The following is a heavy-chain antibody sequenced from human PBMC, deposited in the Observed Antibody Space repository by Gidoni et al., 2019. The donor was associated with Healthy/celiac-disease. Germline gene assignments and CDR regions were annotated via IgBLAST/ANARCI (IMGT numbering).Heavy chain of an antibody. CDR3: ARGRVGRRDGYNFYFDY. CDR1: GFTFSRYD. D-gene: IGHD1-1*01. V-gene: IGHV3-13*01. Sequence: EVQLVESGGGLVQPGGSLRLSCAASGFTFSRYDMHWVRQATGKGLEWVSAIGTDGDTYYPGSVKGRFTISRENAKNSLYLQMNSLRAGDTAVYYCARGRVGRRDGYNFYFDYWGQGTLVTVSS. J-gene: IGHJ4*02. CDR2: IGTDGDT.